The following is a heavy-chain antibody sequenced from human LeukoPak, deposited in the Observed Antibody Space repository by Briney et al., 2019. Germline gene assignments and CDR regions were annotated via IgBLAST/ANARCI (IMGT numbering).Heavy chain of an antibody. CDR3: AREGETDHRSTP. CDR1: GDTVSSNSAA. J-gene: IGHJ5*02. D-gene: IGHD1-26*01. V-gene: IGHV6-1*01. Sequence: SQTLSLTCAVSGDTVSSNSAAWNWIRQSPSRGLEWLVRTYYRSNSYNDYAVSVKSRITINPDPSKNQFSLQLSSVTPEDTAVNYCAREGETDHRSTPWGQGTLVTVSS. CDR2: TYYRSNSYN.